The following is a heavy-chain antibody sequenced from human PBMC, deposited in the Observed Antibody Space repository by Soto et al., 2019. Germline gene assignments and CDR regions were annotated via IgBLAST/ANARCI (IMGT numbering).Heavy chain of an antibody. V-gene: IGHV3-53*01. CDR2: LYDVDGS. CDR1: GLTISGKKY. J-gene: IGHJ3*01. CDR3: ATWHEREHAFDV. D-gene: IGHD1-1*01. Sequence: DVQLVESGGGLIQPGESLRLSCAAFGLTISGKKYVAWVRQAPGKWLEWVSALYDVDGSFYADSVTGRFTTSSDSSKTTVYLQMNDLRPDDTDVFYCATWHEREHAFDVWGQGTTVTISS.